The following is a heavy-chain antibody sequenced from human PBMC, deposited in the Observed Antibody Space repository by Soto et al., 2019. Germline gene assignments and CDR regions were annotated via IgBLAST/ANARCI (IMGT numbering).Heavy chain of an antibody. CDR1: GFTFSSYW. J-gene: IGHJ4*02. V-gene: IGHV3-7*01. CDR3: ARDWYTDEYYFDY. D-gene: IGHD1-20*01. Sequence: GGSLRLSCAASGFTFSSYWMSWVRQAPGKGLEWVANIKQDGSEKYYVDSVKGRFTISRDNAKNSLYLQMNSLRAEDTAVYYCARDWYTDEYYFDYWGQGTLVTVSS. CDR2: IKQDGSEK.